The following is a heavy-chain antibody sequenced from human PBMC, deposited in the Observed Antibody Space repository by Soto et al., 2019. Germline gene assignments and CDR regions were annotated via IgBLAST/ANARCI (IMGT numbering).Heavy chain of an antibody. V-gene: IGHV3-23*01. CDR3: ANIHTTSANFDY. J-gene: IGHJ4*02. D-gene: IGHD2-2*01. CDR1: GFTFSSNA. CDR2: IGNSGGLT. Sequence: EVPLLESGGGLVQPGGSLRLSCTASGFTFSSNAMGWVRQAPGKGLEWVSSIGNSGGLTVYADSVKGRFTISRDNSRNTLFLQMNSLRAEDTAVYYCANIHTTSANFDYWGQGTLVTVSS.